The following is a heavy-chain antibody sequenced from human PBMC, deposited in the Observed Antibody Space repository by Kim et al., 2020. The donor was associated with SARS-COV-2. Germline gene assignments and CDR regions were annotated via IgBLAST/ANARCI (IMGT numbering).Heavy chain of an antibody. CDR3: ARSPLWLPFDY. CDR2: ST. Sequence: STNYNPSLKSQVTISVDTSKNQFSLKLSSVTAADTAVYYCARSPLWLPFDYWGQGTLVTVSS. D-gene: IGHD3-10*01. J-gene: IGHJ4*02. V-gene: IGHV4-59*01.